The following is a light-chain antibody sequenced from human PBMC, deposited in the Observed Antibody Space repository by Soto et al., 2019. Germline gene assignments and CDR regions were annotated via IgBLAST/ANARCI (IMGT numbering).Light chain of an antibody. CDR1: QSVSSY. CDR3: QQRSNWPRT. J-gene: IGKJ1*01. V-gene: IGKV3-11*01. CDR2: GAS. Sequence: EIVMTQSPATLSVSPGERATLSCRASQSVSSYLAWYQQKPGQSPRLLIYGASNRATGFPARFSGSGSGTEFTLTISSLEPEDFAVYYCQQRSNWPRTFGQGTKVDIK.